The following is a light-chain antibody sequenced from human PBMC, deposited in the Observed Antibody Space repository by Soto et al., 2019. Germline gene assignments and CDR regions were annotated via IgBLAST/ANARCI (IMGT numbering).Light chain of an antibody. Sequence: QSVLTQPASVSGSPGQSITISCTGTSSDIGGYNYVSWYRQHPGKASELMIYDVANRPSGVSGRFSGSKSGNTASLTISGLQTEDEADYYCSSYTSTSTLYVFGTGTKVTVL. CDR3: SSYTSTSTLYV. J-gene: IGLJ1*01. CDR2: DVA. V-gene: IGLV2-14*03. CDR1: SSDIGGYNY.